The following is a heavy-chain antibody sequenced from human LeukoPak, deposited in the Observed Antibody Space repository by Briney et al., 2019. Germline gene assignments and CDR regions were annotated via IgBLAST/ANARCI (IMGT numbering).Heavy chain of an antibody. D-gene: IGHD6-19*01. CDR3: ARGELPIIAVAGYFDY. V-gene: IGHV3-64*01. CDR2: ISSNGGST. CDR1: GFTFSSYA. Sequence: GGSLRLSCAASGFTFSSYAMHWVRQAPGKGLEYVSAISSNGGSTYYANSVKGRFTISRDNSKNTLYLQMGSLRAEDMAVYYCARGELPIIAVAGYFDYWGQGTLVTVSS. J-gene: IGHJ4*02.